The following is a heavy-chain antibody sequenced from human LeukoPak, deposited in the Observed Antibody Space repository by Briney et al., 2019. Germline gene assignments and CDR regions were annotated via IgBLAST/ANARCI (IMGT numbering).Heavy chain of an antibody. D-gene: IGHD6-6*01. J-gene: IGHJ6*03. CDR2: INPNSGGT. Sequence: GASVKVSCKASGYSFTAYYMHWVRQAPGQGVEWMGWINPNSGGTKYAQKFQGRVTMTRDTSINTAYMELSRLKSVGKGVYYCVREGSSSSSDYYYYYMDVWGKGTTVTVSS. V-gene: IGHV1-2*02. CDR1: GYSFTAYY. CDR3: VREGSSSSSDYYYYYMDV.